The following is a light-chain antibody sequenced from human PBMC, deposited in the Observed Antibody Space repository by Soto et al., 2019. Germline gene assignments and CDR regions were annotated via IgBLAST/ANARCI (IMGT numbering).Light chain of an antibody. CDR1: QSISGSY. Sequence: EIVLTQSPGTLSLSPGERATLSCRASQSISGSYLAWYQQKPGQPPRLLIYDASSRATGIPDRLSGSGSGTDFALTFSRLEPEDFAVYYCQQYGTSPYTFGQGTKLEI. CDR3: QQYGTSPYT. J-gene: IGKJ2*01. CDR2: DAS. V-gene: IGKV3-20*01.